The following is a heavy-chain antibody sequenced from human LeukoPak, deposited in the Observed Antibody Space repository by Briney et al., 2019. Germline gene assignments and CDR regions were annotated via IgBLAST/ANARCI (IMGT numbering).Heavy chain of an antibody. J-gene: IGHJ6*02. D-gene: IGHD3-9*01. V-gene: IGHV5-51*01. CDR3: ARQYNDILTGYYGMDV. CDR2: IYPGDSDT. Sequence: GESLKISCKGSGYSFTSYWIGWVRQMPGKGLEWMGIIYPGDSDTRYSPSFQGQVTISADKSISTAYLQWSSLKASDTAMYYCARQYNDILTGYYGMDVWGQGTTVTVSS. CDR1: GYSFTSYW.